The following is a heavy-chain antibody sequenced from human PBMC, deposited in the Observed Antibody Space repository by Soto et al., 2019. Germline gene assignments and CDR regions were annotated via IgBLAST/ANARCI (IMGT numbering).Heavy chain of an antibody. CDR2: IYHSGST. CDR1: GYSISSGYY. D-gene: IGHD2-15*01. CDR3: ARNTGYCSGGTCPLGQNWFDP. J-gene: IGHJ5*02. V-gene: IGHV4-38-2*01. Sequence: SETLSLTCAVSGYSISSGYYWGWIRQPPGKGLEWIGSIYHSGSTYYNPSLKSRVTISVDTSKNQFSLKLSSVTAADTAVYYCARNTGYCSGGTCPLGQNWFDPWGQGTLVTVSS.